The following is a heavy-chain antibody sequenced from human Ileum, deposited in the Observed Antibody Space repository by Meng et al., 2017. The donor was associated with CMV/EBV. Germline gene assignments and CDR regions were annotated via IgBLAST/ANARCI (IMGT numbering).Heavy chain of an antibody. CDR3: ARDHDFWSVAVDY. CDR1: GDSINNSSDY. J-gene: IGHJ4*02. CDR2: VYYRGNT. V-gene: IGHV4-39*07. Sequence: SGDSINNSSDYWGWIRQSPGRGLEWIGSVYYRGNTYYNPSLKSRVTISVDTSKNQFSLNLRSVTAADTAVYYCARDHDFWSVAVDYWGQGTLVTVSS. D-gene: IGHD3-3*01.